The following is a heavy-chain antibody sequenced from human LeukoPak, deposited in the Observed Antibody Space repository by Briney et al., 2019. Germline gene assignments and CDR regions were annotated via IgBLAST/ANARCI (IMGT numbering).Heavy chain of an antibody. Sequence: SETLSLTCAVYGGSFSGYYWSWIRQPPGKGLEWIGEINHSGSTNYNPSLKSRVTISVDTSKNQFSLKLSSVTAADTAVYYCARGRRGYGGPWMNYYYYYYMDVWGKGTTVTVSS. V-gene: IGHV4-34*01. D-gene: IGHD4-23*01. CDR1: GGSFSGYY. CDR2: INHSGST. CDR3: ARGRRGYGGPWMNYYYYYYMDV. J-gene: IGHJ6*03.